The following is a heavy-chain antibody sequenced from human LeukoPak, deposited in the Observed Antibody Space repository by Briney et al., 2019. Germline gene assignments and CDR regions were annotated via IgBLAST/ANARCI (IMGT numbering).Heavy chain of an antibody. CDR2: IYTSGST. D-gene: IGHD3-22*01. Sequence: SETLSLTCTVSGCSIYNYYLSWIRQPAGKGLEWIGRIYTSGSTDYSPSLKSRVTMSLDTSKNQFSLNLYSVTAADTAVYFCARESKTYDGSGYYHDSWGQGTLVTVSS. V-gene: IGHV4-4*07. CDR3: ARESKTYDGSGYYHDS. J-gene: IGHJ4*02. CDR1: GCSIYNYY.